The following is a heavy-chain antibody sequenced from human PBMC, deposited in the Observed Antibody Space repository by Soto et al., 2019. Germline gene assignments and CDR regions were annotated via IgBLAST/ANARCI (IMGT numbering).Heavy chain of an antibody. CDR3: AKAPQSGYSAVGY. D-gene: IGHD3-3*01. CDR1: GFTFSSYG. Sequence: GESLKISCAASGFTFSSYGMHWVRQAPGKGLEWVAVISYDGSNKYYADSVKGRFTISRDNSKNTLYLQMNSLRAEDTAVYYCAKAPQSGYSAVGYWGQGTLVTVSS. V-gene: IGHV3-30*18. CDR2: ISYDGSNK. J-gene: IGHJ4*02.